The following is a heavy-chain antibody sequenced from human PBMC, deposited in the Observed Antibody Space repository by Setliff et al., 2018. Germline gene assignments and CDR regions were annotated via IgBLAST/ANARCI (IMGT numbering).Heavy chain of an antibody. CDR1: AKTFTAYY. J-gene: IGHJ3*02. CDR3: ARDLNRWVGEFAFDI. D-gene: IGHD3-10*01. CDR2: INPNSGGT. Sequence: ASVKVSCKASAKTFTAYYVHWVRQAPGQGLEWMGWINPNSGGTNYAQKFQGRVTMAWDTSISTAYMDLSRLTSDDTATYYCARDLNRWVGEFAFDIWGQGTMVTVSS. V-gene: IGHV1-2*02.